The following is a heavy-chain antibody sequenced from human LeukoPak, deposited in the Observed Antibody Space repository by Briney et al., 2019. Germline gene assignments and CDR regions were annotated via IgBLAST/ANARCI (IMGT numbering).Heavy chain of an antibody. Sequence: ASVKVSCKASGYTFTSYYMHWVRQAPGQGLEWMGWINPNSGGTNYAQKFQGRVTMTRDTSISTAYMELSRLRSDDTAVYYCARDRSIAAETAGYWGQGTLVTVSS. D-gene: IGHD6-13*01. CDR2: INPNSGGT. V-gene: IGHV1-2*02. CDR3: ARDRSIAAETAGY. J-gene: IGHJ4*02. CDR1: GYTFTSYY.